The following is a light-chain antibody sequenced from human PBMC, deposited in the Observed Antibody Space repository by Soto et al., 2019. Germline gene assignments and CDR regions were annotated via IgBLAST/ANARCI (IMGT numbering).Light chain of an antibody. CDR3: SSYTSSSTLV. CDR1: SSDVGGYNY. Sequence: QSALTQPASVSGSPGQSITISCTGTSSDVGGYNYVSWYQQRPGDAPKLMIYEVTNRPSGVSDRFSGSKSGNTASLTISGLQAEDEADYYCSSYTSSSTLVFGGGTKLTVL. V-gene: IGLV2-14*01. J-gene: IGLJ2*01. CDR2: EVT.